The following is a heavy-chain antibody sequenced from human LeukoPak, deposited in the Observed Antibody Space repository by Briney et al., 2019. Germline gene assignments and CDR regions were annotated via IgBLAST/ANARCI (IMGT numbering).Heavy chain of an antibody. CDR1: GDSLTSGSRY. CDR3: ARCMSELDYGDYAYYYHMDV. J-gene: IGHJ6*04. CDR2: FYSSTRT. V-gene: IGHV4-61*09. Sequence: SEALSLTCTVSGDSLTSGSRYWSWIRQPAGKGLEWIGHFYSSTRTTYIPSLESRVTISGDTAKNQFSLKLDSVTAADTAVYFCARCMSELDYGDYAYYYHMDVWGKGTTVTVSS. D-gene: IGHD4-17*01.